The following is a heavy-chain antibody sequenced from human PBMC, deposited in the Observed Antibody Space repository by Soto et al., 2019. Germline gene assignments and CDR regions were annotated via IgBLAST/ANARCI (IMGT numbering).Heavy chain of an antibody. J-gene: IGHJ6*02. CDR2: IYYSGST. CDR1: GGSISSYY. D-gene: IGHD3-10*01. CDR3: AGGSITMVLYGMEV. V-gene: IGHV4-59*01. Sequence: SETLSLTCTVSGGSISSYYWSWIRQPPGKGLEWIGYIYYSGSTNYNPSLKSRVTISVDTSKNQFSLKLSSVTAADTAVYYCAGGSITMVLYGMEVWGQGTSVTVSS.